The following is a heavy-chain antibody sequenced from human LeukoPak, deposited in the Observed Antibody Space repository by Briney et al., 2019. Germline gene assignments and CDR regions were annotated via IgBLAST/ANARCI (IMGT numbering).Heavy chain of an antibody. CDR3: ARTLWFGETEYYFDY. Sequence: PSETLSLTCTVSGGSISSYSWSWIRQPPGKGLEWIGYIYHSGSTYYNPSLKSRVTISVDRSKNQFSLKLSSVTAADTAVYYCARTLWFGETEYYFDYWGQGTLVTVSS. CDR2: IYHSGST. CDR1: GGSISSYS. D-gene: IGHD3-10*01. V-gene: IGHV4-30-2*01. J-gene: IGHJ4*02.